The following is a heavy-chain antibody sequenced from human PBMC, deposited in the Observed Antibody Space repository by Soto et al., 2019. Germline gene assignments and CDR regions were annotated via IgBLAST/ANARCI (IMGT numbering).Heavy chain of an antibody. CDR1: GGSIRSDGSY. D-gene: IGHD5-18*01. CDR3: ARRAGNRRGYPIDS. J-gene: IGHJ4*02. Sequence: QVQLQESGPGLVKPSQTLSLTCAVSGGSIRSDGSYWTWIRQLPGGGLEWIGYIYYSGSTSYNPSLESRASISVDSSENQFSPRLTSVTAADTAVYYCARRAGNRRGYPIDSWGQGTLVTVSS. CDR2: IYYSGST. V-gene: IGHV4-31*11.